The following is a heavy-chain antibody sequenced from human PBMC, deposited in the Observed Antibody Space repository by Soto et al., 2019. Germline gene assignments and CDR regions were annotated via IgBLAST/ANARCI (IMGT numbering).Heavy chain of an antibody. D-gene: IGHD3-3*01. CDR3: ARESRFLEWLSLNWFDP. V-gene: IGHV3-48*02. CDR1: GFTFSSYS. Sequence: GVSLRLSCAASGFTFSSYSINWFRQAPGKGLVWVSYISSSSSTIYYADSVKGRFTISRDNAKNSLYLQMNSLRDEDTAVYYCARESRFLEWLSLNWFDPWGQGTLITVSS. CDR2: ISSSSSTI. J-gene: IGHJ5*02.